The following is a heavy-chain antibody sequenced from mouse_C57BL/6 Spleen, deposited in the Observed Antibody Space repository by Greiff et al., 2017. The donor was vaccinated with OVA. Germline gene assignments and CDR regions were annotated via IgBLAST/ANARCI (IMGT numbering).Heavy chain of an antibody. D-gene: IGHD2-1*01. CDR3: ARGDGNSY. J-gene: IGHJ3*01. Sequence: VQLKESGPGLVKPSQSLSLTCSVTGYSITSGYYWNLIRQFPGNKLEWMGYISYDGSNNYNPSLKNRISITRDTSKNQFFLKLNSVTTEDTATYYCARGDGNSYWGKGTLVTVSA. CDR1: GYSITSGYY. CDR2: ISYDGSN. V-gene: IGHV3-6*01.